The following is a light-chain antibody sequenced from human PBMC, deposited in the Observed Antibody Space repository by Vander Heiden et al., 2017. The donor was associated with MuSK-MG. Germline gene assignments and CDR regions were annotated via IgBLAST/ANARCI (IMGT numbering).Light chain of an antibody. CDR3: QQYGSSRPIT. V-gene: IGKV3-20*01. J-gene: IGKJ5*01. Sequence: PGERATLSCRATQSVAGSSLAWYQQKPGQAPRLVIYDASTRATGIPDRFSGRGSGTDFTLTISRLEPEDFAVYYCQQYGSSRPITFGQGTRLDIK. CDR1: QSVAGSS. CDR2: DAS.